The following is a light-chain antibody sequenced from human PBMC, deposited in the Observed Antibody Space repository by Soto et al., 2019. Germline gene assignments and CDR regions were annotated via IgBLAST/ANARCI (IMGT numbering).Light chain of an antibody. CDR2: DAS. J-gene: IGKJ1*01. Sequence: EIVLTQSPATLSSSPGERAILSCRASQSVSSYLAWYQQKPGQAPRLLIYDASNRATGIPARFSGSGSGTEFTLTISSLQSEDFAVYYCQQFNIWPRTFGQGTKVDIK. CDR1: QSVSSY. V-gene: IGKV3-11*01. CDR3: QQFNIWPRT.